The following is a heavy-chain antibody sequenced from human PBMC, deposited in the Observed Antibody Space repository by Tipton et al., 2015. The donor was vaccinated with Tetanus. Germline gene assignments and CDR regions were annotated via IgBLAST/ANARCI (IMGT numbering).Heavy chain of an antibody. D-gene: IGHD3-16*01. CDR1: GFSFSSYG. Sequence: SLRLSCAASGFSFSSYGMHWVRQAPGKGLEWVAGISYDGNHKYYKDSVKGRFTISRDNSKNTLYLQMNSLRAEDTAIYYCAKAKPVITLAFFDYWGQGTLVTVSS. CDR2: ISYDGNHK. V-gene: IGHV3-30*18. CDR3: AKAKPVITLAFFDY. J-gene: IGHJ4*02.